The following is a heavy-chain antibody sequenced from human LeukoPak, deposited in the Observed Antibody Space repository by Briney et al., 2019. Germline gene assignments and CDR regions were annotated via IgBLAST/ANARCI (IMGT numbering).Heavy chain of an antibody. J-gene: IGHJ6*02. V-gene: IGHV4-31*03. CDR3: ARGSRCSSISCSYYYYYGMDV. Sequence: PSETLSLTCTVSGGSISSGGYYWSWIRQHPGKGLEWIGYIYYSGSTYYNPSLKSRVTISVDTSKNQFSLKLSSVTAADTAVYYCARGSRCSSISCSYYYYYGMDVWGQGTTVTVSS. CDR1: GGSISSGGYY. CDR2: IYYSGST. D-gene: IGHD2-2*01.